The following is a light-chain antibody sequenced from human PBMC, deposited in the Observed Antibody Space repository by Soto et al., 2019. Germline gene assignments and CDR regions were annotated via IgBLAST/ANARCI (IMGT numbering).Light chain of an antibody. Sequence: ETVMTQSPATLSLSPGERATLSCRASQSVSTNLAWYQQKPGQAPRLLISGASTRATGIPVRFSGSGSGTEFTLTISSRQSEDFAIYYCQQYNNWPPITFGQGTRLEMK. V-gene: IGKV3-15*01. CDR3: QQYNNWPPIT. CDR1: QSVSTN. J-gene: IGKJ5*01. CDR2: GAS.